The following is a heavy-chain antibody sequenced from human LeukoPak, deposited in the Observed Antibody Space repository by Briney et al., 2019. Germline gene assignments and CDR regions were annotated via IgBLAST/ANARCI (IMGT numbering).Heavy chain of an antibody. V-gene: IGHV4-39*01. CDR3: ARYFPQMDYSGWKQGWFDP. D-gene: IGHD6-19*01. CDR1: GDSIYIRSYY. CDR2: VYYRGIT. J-gene: IGHJ5*02. Sequence: PSETLSLTCTLSGDSIYIRSYYCGSIRHPRGGGLEWIGIVYYRGITYDNSSHKRRVTISGDTSENQFSLRLISVPAADPAVYYSARYFPQMDYSGWKQGWFDPWGQGTVVTVSS.